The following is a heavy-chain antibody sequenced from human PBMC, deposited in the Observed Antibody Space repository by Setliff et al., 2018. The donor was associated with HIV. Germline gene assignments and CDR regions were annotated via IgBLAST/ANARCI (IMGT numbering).Heavy chain of an antibody. CDR2: FYTTGN. Sequence: SETLSLTCTVFGDFISSSSYYWAWIRQPPGKGLGWIGSFYTTGNVYSPSFKSRVSISIDTAKTQLSLRLTSLSAADTAVYYCARFPHEREPKTWGQGTLVTVSS. CDR1: GDFISSSSYY. V-gene: IGHV4-39*01. CDR3: ARFPHEREPKT. J-gene: IGHJ1*01. D-gene: IGHD1-1*01.